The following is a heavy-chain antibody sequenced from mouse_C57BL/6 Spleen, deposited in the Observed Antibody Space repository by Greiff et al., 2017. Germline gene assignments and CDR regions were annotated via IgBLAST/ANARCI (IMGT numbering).Heavy chain of an antibody. CDR3: TRDAY. J-gene: IGHJ3*01. V-gene: IGHV1-15*01. Sequence: QVQLQQSGAELVRPGASVTLSCKASGYTFTDYEMHWVKQTPVHGLEWIGAIDPETGGTAYNQKFKGKAILTADQSSSTAYMELRSLTSEDSAVYYCTRDAYWGQGTLVTVSA. CDR1: GYTFTDYE. CDR2: IDPETGGT.